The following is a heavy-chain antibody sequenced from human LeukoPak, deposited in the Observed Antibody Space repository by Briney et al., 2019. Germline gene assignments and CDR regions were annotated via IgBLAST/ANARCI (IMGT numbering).Heavy chain of an antibody. D-gene: IGHD3-22*01. J-gene: IGHJ4*02. Sequence: GGSLSLSCAASGFTLTSYAMHWVSQAPSTGLEWVAVISYVGSNKYYADSVKGRLTISRDNSKNTLYLEMNSLRAEDTAVYYCAREYPRRYYYDSSGFLDYWGQGTLVTVSS. CDR1: GFTLTSYA. V-gene: IGHV3-30-3*01. CDR3: AREYPRRYYYDSSGFLDY. CDR2: ISYVGSNK.